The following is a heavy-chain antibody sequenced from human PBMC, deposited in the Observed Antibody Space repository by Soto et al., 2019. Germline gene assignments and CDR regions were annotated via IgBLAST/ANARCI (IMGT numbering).Heavy chain of an antibody. D-gene: IGHD6-6*01. Sequence: ASVKVSCKASGYTFTSYAISWVRQAPGQGLEWMGWISTSSHRANYAQKFQDRVTMTTDTSASTAYLELRSLRSDDTAVYYCARDYPYSTSSVYDWLDPWGQGPPGTVSS. J-gene: IGHJ5*02. CDR2: ISTSSHRA. V-gene: IGHV1-18*04. CDR3: ARDYPYSTSSVYDWLDP. CDR1: GYTFTSYA.